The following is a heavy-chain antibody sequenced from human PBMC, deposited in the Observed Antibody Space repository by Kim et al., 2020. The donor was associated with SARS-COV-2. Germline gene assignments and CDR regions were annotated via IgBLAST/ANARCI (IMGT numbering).Heavy chain of an antibody. CDR1: GGSISSSSYY. CDR2: IYYSGST. CDR3: ARHQVTAIPLIDY. Sequence: SETLSLTCTVSGGSISSSSYYWGWIRQPPGKGLEWIGSIYYSGSTYYNPSLKSRVTISVDTSKNQFSLKLSSVTAADTAVYYCARHQVTAIPLIDYWGQGTLVTVSS. V-gene: IGHV4-39*01. D-gene: IGHD2-21*02. J-gene: IGHJ4*02.